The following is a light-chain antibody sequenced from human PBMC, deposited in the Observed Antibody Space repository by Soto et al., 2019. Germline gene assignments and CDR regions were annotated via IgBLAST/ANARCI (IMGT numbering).Light chain of an antibody. V-gene: IGLV6-57*04. CDR2: KDN. Sequence: NFMLTQPHSVSESPGKTVTISCTRSSGSIASNHVQWYQQRPGSAPTTVIYKDNQRPSGVPDRFSGSIDSSSNSASLTISGLKTEDEADYYCQSYDDNNVLFGGSTQLTVL. CDR3: QSYDDNNVL. J-gene: IGLJ7*01. CDR1: SGSIASNH.